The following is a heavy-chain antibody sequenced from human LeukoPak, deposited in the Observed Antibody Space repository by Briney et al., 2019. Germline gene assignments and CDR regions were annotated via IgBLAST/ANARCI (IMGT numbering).Heavy chain of an antibody. D-gene: IGHD1-26*01. Sequence: GGSLRLSCEAPGFIFSTYAMSWVRQAPGKGLEWVSGISGSGDSTYYADSVKGRFTISRDNSKNTLYLQMNSLRAEDTAVYYCAKGYPTSLDYWGQGTLVTVSS. CDR2: ISGSGDST. CDR3: AKGYPTSLDY. J-gene: IGHJ4*02. CDR1: GFIFSTYA. V-gene: IGHV3-23*01.